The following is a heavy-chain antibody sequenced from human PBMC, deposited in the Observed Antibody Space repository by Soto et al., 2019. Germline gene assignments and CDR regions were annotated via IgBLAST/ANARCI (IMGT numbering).Heavy chain of an antibody. V-gene: IGHV3-33*01. J-gene: IGHJ6*02. CDR1: GFTFSSYD. CDR3: AREAPPYYYYGMDF. Sequence: QVQLVESGGGVVQPGRSLRLSCAASGFTFSSYDMHWVRQAPGKGLEWVAVIWYDGSNKYYADSVKGRFTISRDNSKNTLYLQMNSQRAEDTAVYYCAREAPPYYYYGMDFLGQGTTVTVSS. CDR2: IWYDGSNK.